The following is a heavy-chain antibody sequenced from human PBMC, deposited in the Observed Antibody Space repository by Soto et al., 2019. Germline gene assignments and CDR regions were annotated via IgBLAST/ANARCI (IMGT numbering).Heavy chain of an antibody. CDR3: VRENRRGQLVIDY. D-gene: IGHD6-13*01. Sequence: GGSLRLSCAASGFTFSSYWMSWVRQAPGKGLEWVANIKQDGSEKYYVDSVKGRFTISRDNAKNSLYLQMNSLRAEDTAVYYCVRENRRGQLVIDYWGQGTLVTVSS. J-gene: IGHJ4*02. V-gene: IGHV3-7*03. CDR1: GFTFSSYW. CDR2: IKQDGSEK.